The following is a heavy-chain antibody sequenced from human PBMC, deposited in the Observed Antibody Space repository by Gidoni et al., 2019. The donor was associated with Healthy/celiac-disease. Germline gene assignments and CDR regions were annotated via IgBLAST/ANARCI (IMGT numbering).Heavy chain of an antibody. D-gene: IGHD6-19*01. J-gene: IGHJ4*02. CDR2: IYSGGST. Sequence: EVQLVESGGGLIQPGGSLRLSCAASGFTVSSNYMSWVRQAPGKGLEWVSVIYSGGSTYYADSVKGRFTISRDNSKNTLYLQMNSLRAEDTAVYYCASLIAVAERGVDYWGQGTLVTVSS. V-gene: IGHV3-53*01. CDR1: GFTVSSNY. CDR3: ASLIAVAERGVDY.